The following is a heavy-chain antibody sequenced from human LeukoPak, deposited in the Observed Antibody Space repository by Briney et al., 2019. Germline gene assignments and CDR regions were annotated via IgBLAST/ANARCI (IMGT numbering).Heavy chain of an antibody. J-gene: IGHJ4*02. CDR2: IYYSGST. CDR1: GGSISSYY. Sequence: SETLSLTCTVSGGSISSYYWSWIRQPPGKGLEWIGYIYYSGSTNHNPSLKSRVTISADTSKNQFSLRLSSVTAADTAVYYCARVTGYMIEDYFDYWGQGTLVTVSS. D-gene: IGHD3-22*01. V-gene: IGHV4-59*01. CDR3: ARVTGYMIEDYFDY.